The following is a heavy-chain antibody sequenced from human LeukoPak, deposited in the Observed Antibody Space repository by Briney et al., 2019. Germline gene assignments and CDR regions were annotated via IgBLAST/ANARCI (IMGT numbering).Heavy chain of an antibody. CDR1: GFTFSSYW. CDR3: ARDQLHRRYCSGGSCYQLPYFDY. J-gene: IGHJ4*02. Sequence: GGSLRLSCAASGFTFSSYWMSWVRQAPGKGLEWVANIKQDGSEKYYVDSVKGRFTISRDNAKNSLYLQMNSLRAEDTAVYYCARDQLHRRYCSGGSCYQLPYFDYWGQGTLVTVSS. V-gene: IGHV3-7*01. CDR2: IKQDGSEK. D-gene: IGHD2-15*01.